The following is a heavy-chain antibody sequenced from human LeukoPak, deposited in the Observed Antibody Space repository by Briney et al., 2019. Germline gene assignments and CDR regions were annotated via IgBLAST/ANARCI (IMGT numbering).Heavy chain of an antibody. CDR3: ARGLKGYQLPGARTYRIRFDP. J-gene: IGHJ5*02. CDR1: GGSFSGYY. V-gene: IGHV4-34*01. CDR2: LNHSGST. D-gene: IGHD2-2*01. Sequence: SETLPLTCAVYGGSFSGYYWSWIRQPPGKGLEWIGELNHSGSTNYNPSLKSRVTISVDTSKNQFSLKLSSVTAADTAVYYCARGLKGYQLPGARTYRIRFDPWGQGTLVTVSS.